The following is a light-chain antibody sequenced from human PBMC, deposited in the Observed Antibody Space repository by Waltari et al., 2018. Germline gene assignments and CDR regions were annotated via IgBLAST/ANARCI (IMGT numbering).Light chain of an antibody. CDR2: DAS. CDR3: QKYGRLPAT. Sequence: EIVLTQSPGTLSLSPGERATLSCRASQRVGRTLTLYQQKPGQAPRLLIYDASTRATGIPDRFSGTGFGTDFSLTISRLEPEDFAVYYCQKYGRLPATFGQGTTVEIK. J-gene: IGKJ1*01. V-gene: IGKV3-20*01. CDR1: QRVGRT.